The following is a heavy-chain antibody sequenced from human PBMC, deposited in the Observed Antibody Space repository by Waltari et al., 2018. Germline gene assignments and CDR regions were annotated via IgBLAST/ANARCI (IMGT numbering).Heavy chain of an antibody. CDR2: INHSGST. CDR3: ARGSSALGYDSSGYYSPFDY. Sequence: QVQLQQWGAGLLKPSETLSLTCAVYGGSFSGYYWSWIRQPPGKGLEWIGEINHSGSTNYNPYLKSRVTISVDTSKNQFSLKLSSVTAADTAVYYCARGSSALGYDSSGYYSPFDYCGQGTLVIVSS. J-gene: IGHJ4*02. CDR1: GGSFSGYY. D-gene: IGHD3-22*01. V-gene: IGHV4-34*01.